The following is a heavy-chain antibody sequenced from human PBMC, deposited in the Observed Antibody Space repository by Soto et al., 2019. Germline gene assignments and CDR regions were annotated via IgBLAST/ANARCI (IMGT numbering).Heavy chain of an antibody. J-gene: IGHJ4*02. Sequence: EVQLVESGGGLVQPGRSLRLSCAASGFYFNDYAMHWVRLVPGKGLEWVSGVGWTGHSIGYADSVKGRFTISRDNAKNSLYLQMNSLRPEDTALYYCVKDRCTSCFFFDSWGQGTLVTVSS. D-gene: IGHD2-2*01. CDR1: GFYFNDYA. CDR3: VKDRCTSCFFFDS. V-gene: IGHV3-9*01. CDR2: VGWTGHSI.